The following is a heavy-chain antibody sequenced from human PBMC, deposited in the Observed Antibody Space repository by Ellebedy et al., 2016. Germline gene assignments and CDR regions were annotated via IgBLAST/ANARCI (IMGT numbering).Heavy chain of an antibody. D-gene: IGHD3-10*01. V-gene: IGHV3-20*04. CDR3: ARGAGSGGYYMDN. Sequence: GGSLRLSCAASGFTFDDYGMSWVRQVPGRGLEWVSGINWNGGSTGYADSVKGRFTISRDNGKNSLYLQMNSLRVEDTALYYCARGAGSGGYYMDNWGQGTLVIVSS. CDR1: GFTFDDYG. CDR2: INWNGGST. J-gene: IGHJ4*02.